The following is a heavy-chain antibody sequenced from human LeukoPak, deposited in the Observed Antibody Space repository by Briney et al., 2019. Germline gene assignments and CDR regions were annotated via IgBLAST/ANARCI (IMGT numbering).Heavy chain of an antibody. Sequence: SETLSLTCAVSRGSFSNYYWNWIRQPPGKGLEWIGQVNHRGSTNYNPSLKSRVTISVDTSKNQLSPKLKSVTAADTAVYYCARVFASCFDPWGQGTLVTVSS. D-gene: IGHD2-21*01. CDR1: RGSFSNYY. CDR2: VNHRGST. J-gene: IGHJ5*02. CDR3: ARVFASCFDP. V-gene: IGHV4-34*01.